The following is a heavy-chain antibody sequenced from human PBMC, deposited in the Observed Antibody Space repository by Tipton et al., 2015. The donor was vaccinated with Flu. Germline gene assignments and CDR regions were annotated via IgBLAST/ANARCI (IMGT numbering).Heavy chain of an antibody. J-gene: IGHJ5*02. CDR1: GGSIRNDYF. V-gene: IGHV4-38-2*01. Sequence: TLSLTCAVSGGSIRNDYFWGWIRQPPGKGLEWIATIHRSGSTKYNPSLKSRVTISVDTSKNQFSLEMRSVTAADMAVYYCARRDFSNYVSEPKNWSDPWGQGFLVTVSS. CDR3: ARRDFSNYVSEPKNWSDP. CDR2: IHRSGST. D-gene: IGHD4-11*01.